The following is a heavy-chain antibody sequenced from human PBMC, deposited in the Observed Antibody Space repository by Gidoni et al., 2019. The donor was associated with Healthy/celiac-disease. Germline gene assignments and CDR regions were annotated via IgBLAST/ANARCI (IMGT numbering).Heavy chain of an antibody. V-gene: IGHV4-34*01. CDR3: ARGLGRGRKYSSGWYGS. Sequence: QVQLQQWGAGLLKHSETLSLTCAVHGGSFSGYYCRWIRQPPRKGLAWIGEITHSGSTNYNRSLKSRVTISVDTSKNQFSLKLSSVTAADTAVYYCARGLGRGRKYSSGWYGSWGQGTLVTVSS. CDR1: GGSFSGYY. CDR2: ITHSGST. J-gene: IGHJ4*02. D-gene: IGHD6-19*01.